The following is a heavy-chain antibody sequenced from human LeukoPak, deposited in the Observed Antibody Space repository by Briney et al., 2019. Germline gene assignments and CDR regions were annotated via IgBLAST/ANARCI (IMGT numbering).Heavy chain of an antibody. J-gene: IGHJ4*02. CDR3: ARDTGPYYDILTGYRGSYYFDY. D-gene: IGHD3-9*01. V-gene: IGHV1-2*02. Sequence: ASVKVSCKASGYTFTGYYMHWVRQAPGQGLEWMGWINPNSGSTNYAQKFQGRVTMTRDTSISTAYMELSRLRSDDTAVYYCARDTGPYYDILTGYRGSYYFDYWGQGTLVTVSS. CDR1: GYTFTGYY. CDR2: INPNSGST.